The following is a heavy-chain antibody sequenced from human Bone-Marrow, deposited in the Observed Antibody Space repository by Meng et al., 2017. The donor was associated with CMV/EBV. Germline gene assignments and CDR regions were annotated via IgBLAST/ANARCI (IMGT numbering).Heavy chain of an antibody. CDR3: ARVRTMVRGVIPSYYGMDV. V-gene: IGHV3-7*01. Sequence: GESLKISCAASGFTFSSYWMSWVRQAPGKGLEWVANIKQDGSEKYYVDSVKGRFTISRDNAKNSLYLQMNSLRAEDTAVYYCARVRTMVRGVIPSYYGMDVWGPGTTVNVSS. D-gene: IGHD3-10*01. CDR1: GFTFSSYW. CDR2: IKQDGSEK. J-gene: IGHJ6*02.